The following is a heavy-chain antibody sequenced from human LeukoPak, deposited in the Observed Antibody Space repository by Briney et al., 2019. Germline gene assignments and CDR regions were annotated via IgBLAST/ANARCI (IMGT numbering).Heavy chain of an antibody. CDR1: GETFSGHY. CDR2: ISDSGIT. V-gene: IGHV4-34*01. CDR3: ARSIFGDNDY. D-gene: IGHD3-10*02. Sequence: PSETLSLTCAVCGETFSGHYWSWIRQPPEEGLKWIGEISDSGITSYNPSLKSRVTISIDPSKNQFSLKLNSVTAADTAVYYCARSIFGDNDYWGQGTLVTVSS. J-gene: IGHJ4*02.